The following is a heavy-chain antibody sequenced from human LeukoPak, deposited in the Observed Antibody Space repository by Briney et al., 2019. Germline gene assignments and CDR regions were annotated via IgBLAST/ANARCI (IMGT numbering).Heavy chain of an antibody. CDR1: GGTFSSYA. V-gene: IGHV1-69*04. Sequence: SSVKVSCNASGGTFSSYAISWVRQAPGQGLEWMGRIIPIFGIANYAQKFQGRVTITADKSTSTAYMELSSLRSEDTAVYYCARDDYGGNSYPFDYWGQGTLVTVSS. D-gene: IGHD4-23*01. CDR2: IIPIFGIA. CDR3: ARDDYGGNSYPFDY. J-gene: IGHJ4*02.